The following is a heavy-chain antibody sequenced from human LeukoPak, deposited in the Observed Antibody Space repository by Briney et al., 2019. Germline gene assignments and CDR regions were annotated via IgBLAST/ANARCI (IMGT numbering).Heavy chain of an antibody. J-gene: IGHJ4*02. CDR3: ARDQAIAVADYYFDY. D-gene: IGHD6-19*01. Sequence: ASVKVSCKASRYIFTSYDINWVRQATGQGLEWMGWMNPNSGNTGYAQKFQGRVTMTRNTSISTAYMELSSLRSEDTAVYYCARDQAIAVADYYFDYWGQGTLVTVSS. V-gene: IGHV1-8*01. CDR1: RYIFTSYD. CDR2: MNPNSGNT.